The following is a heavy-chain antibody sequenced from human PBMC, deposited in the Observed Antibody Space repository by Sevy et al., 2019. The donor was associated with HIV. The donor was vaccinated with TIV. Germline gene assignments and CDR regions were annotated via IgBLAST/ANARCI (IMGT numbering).Heavy chain of an antibody. V-gene: IGHV3-23*01. D-gene: IGHD3-22*01. CDR1: GFTFSSYA. Sequence: GGSLRLSCAASGFTFSSYAMSWVRQAPGKGLEWVSTIRGSGGSTYYAHSVKGRFTISRDNSKNTLYLQMNSLRPEDTAVYYCHGDYDSSQLASYYYYGMDVWGQGTTVTVSS. J-gene: IGHJ6*02. CDR3: HGDYDSSQLASYYYYGMDV. CDR2: IRGSGGST.